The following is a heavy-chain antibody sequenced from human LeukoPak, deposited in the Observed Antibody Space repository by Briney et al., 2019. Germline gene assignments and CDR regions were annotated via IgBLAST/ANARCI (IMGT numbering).Heavy chain of an antibody. CDR3: TRVAAAARASYYFDY. D-gene: IGHD6-25*01. J-gene: IGHJ4*02. V-gene: IGHV3-49*03. CDR1: GFTFGDYA. Sequence: GGSLRLSCTASGFTFGDYAMSWFRQAPGKGLEWVGLIRSRAYGGTTEYAASVKGRFTISRDDSKSIAYLQMNSLKTEDTAVYYCTRVAAAARASYYFDYWGQGTLVTVSS. CDR2: IRSRAYGGTT.